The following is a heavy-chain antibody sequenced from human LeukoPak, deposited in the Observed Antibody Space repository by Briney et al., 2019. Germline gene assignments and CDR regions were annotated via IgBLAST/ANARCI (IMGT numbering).Heavy chain of an antibody. CDR2: FDPEDGET. CDR3: ATDAVNYDFWSGPTRFDP. J-gene: IGHJ5*02. Sequence: ASVKVSCKVSGYTLTELSMHWVRQAPGKGLEWMGGFDPEDGETIYAQKFQGRVTMTEDTSTDTAYMELSSLRSEDTAVYYCATDAVNYDFWSGPTRFDPWGQGTLVTVSS. CDR1: GYTLTELS. D-gene: IGHD3-3*01. V-gene: IGHV1-24*01.